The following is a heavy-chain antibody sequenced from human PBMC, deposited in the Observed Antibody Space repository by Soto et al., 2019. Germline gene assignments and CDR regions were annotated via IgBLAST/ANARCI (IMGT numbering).Heavy chain of an antibody. J-gene: IGHJ6*02. D-gene: IGHD4-17*01. CDR1: GFTFRSYA. Sequence: PGGSLRLSCSASGFTFRSYAMHWVRQAPGKGLEYVSAISSNGGSTYYADSVRGRFTISRDNSKNTLYLQMSSLRAEDTAVYYCVKDSPPLTTVTTLGADYYYGMDVWGQGTTVTVSS. V-gene: IGHV3-64D*08. CDR2: ISSNGGST. CDR3: VKDSPPLTTVTTLGADYYYGMDV.